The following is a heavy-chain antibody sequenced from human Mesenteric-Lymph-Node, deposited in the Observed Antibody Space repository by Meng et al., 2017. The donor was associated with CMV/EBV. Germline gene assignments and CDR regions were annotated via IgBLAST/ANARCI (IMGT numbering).Heavy chain of an antibody. CDR3: ARDRWEWEIPFYLDS. V-gene: IGHV3-30*04. CDR2: ISYDGSEK. Sequence: ASGFSCRNYVCSWVRQAPGKGLEWVALISYDGSEKYADSVRGRFTISRDNSKNTLYVQLNSLRPDDTAVYFCARDRWEWEIPFYLDSWGQGTLVTVSS. CDR1: GFSCRNYV. J-gene: IGHJ4*02. D-gene: IGHD1-26*01.